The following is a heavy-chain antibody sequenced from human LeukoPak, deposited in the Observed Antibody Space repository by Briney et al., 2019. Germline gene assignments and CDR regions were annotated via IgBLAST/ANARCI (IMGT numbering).Heavy chain of an antibody. J-gene: IGHJ3*02. V-gene: IGHV3-21*01. D-gene: IGHD2-15*01. CDR1: GFTFSSYS. Sequence: PGGSLRLSGAASGFTFSSYSMNWVRQAPGKGLEWVSSISSSSSYIYYADSVKGRFTISRDNAKNSLYLQMNSLRAEDTAVYYCARFRYCSGGSCYPGAFDIWGRGTMVTVSS. CDR2: ISSSSSYI. CDR3: ARFRYCSGGSCYPGAFDI.